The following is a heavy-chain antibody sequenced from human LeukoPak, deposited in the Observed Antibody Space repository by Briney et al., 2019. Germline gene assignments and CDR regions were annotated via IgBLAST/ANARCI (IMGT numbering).Heavy chain of an antibody. V-gene: IGHV4-59*01. CDR1: GGSISSYY. Sequence: SETLSLTCTVSGGSISSYYWSWIRQPPGQGLEWIGYIYYSGSTNYNPSLKSRVTISVDTSKNQFSLKMSSVTAADTAVYYCTRRLLWFGEAGWFDPWGQGTLVTVSS. D-gene: IGHD3-10*01. CDR3: TRRLLWFGEAGWFDP. J-gene: IGHJ5*02. CDR2: IYYSGST.